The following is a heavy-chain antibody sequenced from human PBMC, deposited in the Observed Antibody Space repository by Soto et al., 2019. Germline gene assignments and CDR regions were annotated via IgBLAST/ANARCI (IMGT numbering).Heavy chain of an antibody. CDR3: ARRPFFGSGYDYPYNWFDP. Sequence: QLQLQESGPGLVKPSETLSLTCTVSGGSISSSSYYWGWIRQPPGKGLEWIGSIYYSGSTYYNPSLRSRVTISVDTSKNQFSLKLSSVTAADTAVYYCARRPFFGSGYDYPYNWFDPWGQGTLVTVSS. CDR1: GGSISSSSYY. D-gene: IGHD5-12*01. V-gene: IGHV4-39*01. J-gene: IGHJ5*02. CDR2: IYYSGST.